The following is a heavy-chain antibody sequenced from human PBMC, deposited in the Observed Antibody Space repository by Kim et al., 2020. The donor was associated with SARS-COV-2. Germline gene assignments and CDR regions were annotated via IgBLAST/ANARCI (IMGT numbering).Heavy chain of an antibody. CDR3: AKEGRYSSSAHFDY. V-gene: IGHV3-23*01. J-gene: IGHJ4*02. D-gene: IGHD6-6*01. Sequence: ADSVKGRFTISRDNSKNTLYLQMNSLRAEDTAVYYCAKEGRYSSSAHFDYWGQGTLVTVSS.